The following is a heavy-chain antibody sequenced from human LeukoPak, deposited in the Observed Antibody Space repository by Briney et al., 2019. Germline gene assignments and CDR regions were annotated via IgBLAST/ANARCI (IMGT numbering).Heavy chain of an antibody. D-gene: IGHD3-22*01. J-gene: IGHJ2*01. Sequence: SETLSLTCTVSGASISSYCWSWIRQPPGKGLEWIGYIYDSGSTKYNPSLKSRVTISVDTSKNQFSLKLSSVTAADTAVYYCARGVVITTYFNWYFDLWGRGTLVTVSS. V-gene: IGHV4-59*01. CDR2: IYDSGST. CDR3: ARGVVITTYFNWYFDL. CDR1: GASISSYC.